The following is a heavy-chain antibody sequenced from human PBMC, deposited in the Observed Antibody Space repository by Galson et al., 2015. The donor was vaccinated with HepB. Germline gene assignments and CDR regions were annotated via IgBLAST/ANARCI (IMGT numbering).Heavy chain of an antibody. Sequence: SLRLSCAASGFTFSSYAMSWVRQAPGKGLEWVSAISGSGGSTYYADSVKGRFTISRDNAKNSLYLQMNSLRAEDTAVYYCARDLIEVTMVRGKQEHDAFDIWGQGTMVTVSS. V-gene: IGHV3-23*01. CDR1: GFTFSSYA. J-gene: IGHJ3*02. D-gene: IGHD3-10*01. CDR2: ISGSGGST. CDR3: ARDLIEVTMVRGKQEHDAFDI.